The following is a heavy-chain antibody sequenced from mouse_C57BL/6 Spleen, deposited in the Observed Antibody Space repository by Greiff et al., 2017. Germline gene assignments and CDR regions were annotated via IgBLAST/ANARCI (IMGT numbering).Heavy chain of an antibody. J-gene: IGHJ3*01. CDR3: ASSDGQGFAY. CDR1: GYTFTGYW. Sequence: QVQLHQSGAELMKPGASVKLSCKATGYTFTGYWIEWVKQRPGHGLEWIGEILPGGGGTNYNEKFKGKATFTADTSSNTAYMQLSSLTTEDSAIXYCASSDGQGFAYWGQGTLVTVAA. CDR2: ILPGGGGT. D-gene: IGHD2-3*01. V-gene: IGHV1-9*01.